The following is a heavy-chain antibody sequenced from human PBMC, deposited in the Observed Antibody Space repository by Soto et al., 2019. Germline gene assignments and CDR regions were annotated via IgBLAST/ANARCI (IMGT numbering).Heavy chain of an antibody. CDR1: GYTFTSYD. J-gene: IGHJ3*02. CDR2: MNPNSGNT. CDR3: ARETSSGAFEI. V-gene: IGHV1-8*01. Sequence: QVQLVQSGAEVKKPGASVKVSCKTSGYTFTSYDINWVRQATGQGLEWMGWMNPNSGNTAYAQKCQXXGTMTSNTAISTPYMELSSLSAGDTAVYYCARETSSGAFEIWGQGTMVTVSS. D-gene: IGHD1-26*01.